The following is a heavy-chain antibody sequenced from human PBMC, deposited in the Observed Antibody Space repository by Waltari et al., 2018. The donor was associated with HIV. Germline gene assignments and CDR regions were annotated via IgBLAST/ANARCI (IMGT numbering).Heavy chain of an antibody. CDR2: IYYSGST. J-gene: IGHJ6*02. Sequence: QLQLQESGPGLVKPSETLSLTCTVSGGSISSSSYYWGRIRPPPGKGLEWIGSIYYSGSTYYNPSLKSRVTISVDTSKNQFSLKLSSVTATDTAVYYCATDAGWWDYYYGMDVWGQGTTVTVSS. CDR3: ATDAGWWDYYYGMDV. V-gene: IGHV4-39*07. D-gene: IGHD2-15*01. CDR1: GGSISSSSYY.